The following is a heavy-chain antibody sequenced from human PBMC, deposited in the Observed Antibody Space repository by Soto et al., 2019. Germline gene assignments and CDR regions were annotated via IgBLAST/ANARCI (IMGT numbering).Heavy chain of an antibody. CDR2: IYYSGST. CDR1: GGSISSSSYY. D-gene: IGHD3-3*01. Sequence: PSETLSLTCTVSGGSISSSSYYWGWIRQPPGKGLEWIGSIYYSGSTYYNPSLKSRVTISVDTSKNQFSLKLSSVTAADTAVYYCARRLRFLEWSGGGYFDYRGQGTLVTVSS. CDR3: ARRLRFLEWSGGGYFDY. J-gene: IGHJ4*02. V-gene: IGHV4-39*01.